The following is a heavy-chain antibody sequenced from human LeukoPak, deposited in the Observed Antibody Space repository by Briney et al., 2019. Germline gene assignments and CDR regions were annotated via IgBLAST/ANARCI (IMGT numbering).Heavy chain of an antibody. CDR3: TRLNLEGVVYYFDY. J-gene: IGHJ4*02. D-gene: IGHD3-3*01. CDR2: ISFDGSET. CDR1: GITFSNYG. V-gene: IGHV3-30*03. Sequence: PGRSLRLSCAASGITFSNYGMHWVRQAPGKGLEWVATISFDGSETYYADSVKGRFTISRDDSKSIAYLQMDSLKIGDTAVYYCTRLNLEGVVYYFDYWGQGTLVTVSS.